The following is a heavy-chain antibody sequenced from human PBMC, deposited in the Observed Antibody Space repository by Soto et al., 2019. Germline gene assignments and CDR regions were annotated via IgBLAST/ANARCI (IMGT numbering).Heavy chain of an antibody. CDR3: ARNRRGFLELDY. Sequence: SVNVSCKASGGTFSSHAISWVRQAPGQGLEWMGGIIPIFGTANYAQKFQGRVTITADESTSTAYMELSSLRSEDTAVYYCARNRRGFLELDYWGQGTLVTVYS. CDR2: IIPIFGTA. CDR1: GGTFSSHA. D-gene: IGHD3-3*01. J-gene: IGHJ4*02. V-gene: IGHV1-69*13.